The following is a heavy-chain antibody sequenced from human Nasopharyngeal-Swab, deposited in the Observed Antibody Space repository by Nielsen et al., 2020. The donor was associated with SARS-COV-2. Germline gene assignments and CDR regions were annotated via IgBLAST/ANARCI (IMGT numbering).Heavy chain of an antibody. CDR3: GRGACSITTCYENVDV. Sequence: GSLRLSCAVYGGSFSSYYWSWIRQPPGKGLEWIGCVDSSGSTNYKPSLKSRVTISVDTSKNQFSLNLSSVTAADTAVYYCGRGACSITTCYENVDVWGQGTTVTVSS. D-gene: IGHD2-2*01. CDR1: GGSFSSYY. CDR2: VDSSGST. J-gene: IGHJ6*02. V-gene: IGHV4-59*13.